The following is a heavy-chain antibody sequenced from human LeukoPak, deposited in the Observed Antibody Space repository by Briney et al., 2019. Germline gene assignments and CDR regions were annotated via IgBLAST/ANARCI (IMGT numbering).Heavy chain of an antibody. CDR3: AKDRELLLRSGELDY. CDR2: ISGSGGST. Sequence: GGSLRLSCAASGLIFSSYAMSWVRQVPGKGLEWVSAISGSGGSTLYADSVKGRFTISRDNSKNTLYLQMNSLRAEDTAVYYCAKDRELLLRSGELDYWGQGTLVTVSS. V-gene: IGHV3-23*01. J-gene: IGHJ4*02. CDR1: GLIFSSYA. D-gene: IGHD3-10*01.